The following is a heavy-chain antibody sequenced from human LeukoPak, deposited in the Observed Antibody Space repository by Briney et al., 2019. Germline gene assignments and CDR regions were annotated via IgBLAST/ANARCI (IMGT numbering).Heavy chain of an antibody. V-gene: IGHV1-46*01. CDR3: ARVRYYDYVWGSYPLNYFDY. CDR2: INPSGGST. D-gene: IGHD3-16*02. CDR1: GYTFTSYY. J-gene: IGHJ4*02. Sequence: ASVKVSCKASGYTFTSYYMHWVRQAPGQGLDWMGIINPSGGSTSYAQKFQGRVTMTRDTSTSTVYMELSSLRSEDTAVYYCARVRYYDYVWGSYPLNYFDYWGQGTPVTVSS.